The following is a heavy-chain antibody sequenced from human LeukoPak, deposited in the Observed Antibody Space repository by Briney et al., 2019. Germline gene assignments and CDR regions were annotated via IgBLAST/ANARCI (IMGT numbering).Heavy chain of an antibody. CDR2: IIHNGVT. CDR1: GGSFTDYY. D-gene: IGHD1/OR15-1a*01. CDR3: ARVSGLNNFDY. Sequence: SETLSLTCAVYGGSFTDYYWGWIRQPPGKGLEWIAEIIHNGVTKYNPSLKSRVALSLDTSKNQFSLKMTSATAADTAVYYCARVSGLNNFDYWGQGTLVTVSS. J-gene: IGHJ4*02. V-gene: IGHV4-34*12.